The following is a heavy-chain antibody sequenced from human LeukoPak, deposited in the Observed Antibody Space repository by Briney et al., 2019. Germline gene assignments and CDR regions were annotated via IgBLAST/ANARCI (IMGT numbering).Heavy chain of an antibody. Sequence: MASETLSLTCTVSGGSISSYYWSWIRQPPGKGLEWIGYIYYSGSTNYNPSLKSRVTISVDTSKNQFSLKLSSVTAADTAVYYCARRVTKYCGGDCWVYYCDYWGQGTLVTVSS. CDR2: IYYSGST. V-gene: IGHV4-59*08. CDR1: GGSISSYY. D-gene: IGHD2-21*02. CDR3: ARRVTKYCGGDCWVYYCDY. J-gene: IGHJ4*02.